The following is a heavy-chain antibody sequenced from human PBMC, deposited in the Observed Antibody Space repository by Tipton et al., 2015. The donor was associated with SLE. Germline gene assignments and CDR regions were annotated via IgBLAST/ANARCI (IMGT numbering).Heavy chain of an antibody. D-gene: IGHD1-26*01. Sequence: TLSLTCTVSGDSISSGFYYWSWIRQPAGKGLEWIGRVYPRGSTNYNPSLRSRVSISVDVSRNQFSLTLNSVTAADTATYSCARETGTYYSTWFDSWGQGTLVTVSS. J-gene: IGHJ5*01. CDR2: VYPRGST. V-gene: IGHV4-61*02. CDR3: ARETGTYYSTWFDS. CDR1: GDSISSGFYY.